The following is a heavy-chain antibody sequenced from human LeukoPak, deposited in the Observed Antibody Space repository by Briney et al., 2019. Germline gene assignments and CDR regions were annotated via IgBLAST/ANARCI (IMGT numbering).Heavy chain of an antibody. CDR1: GFSFSSYG. V-gene: IGHV3-30*03. J-gene: IGHJ4*02. CDR3: ARGVPYDSWSGPHYSDY. Sequence: PGGSLRLSCAASGFSFSSYGMHWVRQAPGKGLEWVAVISYDGSKKYYADSVKGRFTISRDNSKNTLYLQMNSLRAEDTAVYYCARGVPYDSWSGPHYSDYWGQGTLVTVSS. D-gene: IGHD3-3*01. CDR2: ISYDGSKK.